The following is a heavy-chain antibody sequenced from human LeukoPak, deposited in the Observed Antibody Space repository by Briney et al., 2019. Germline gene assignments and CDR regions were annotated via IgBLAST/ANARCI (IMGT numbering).Heavy chain of an antibody. J-gene: IGHJ6*02. CDR2: IYSGGST. V-gene: IGHV3-53*01. D-gene: IGHD3-22*01. CDR3: ARDLLGSGLYYYYGMDV. Sequence: GGSLRLSCAASGFTVSSNYMSWVRQAPGKGLEWVSVIYSGGSTYYADSVKGRFTISRDNSKNTLYLQMNSLRAEDTAVYYCARDLLGSGLYYYYGMDVWGQGTTVTVSS. CDR1: GFTVSSNY.